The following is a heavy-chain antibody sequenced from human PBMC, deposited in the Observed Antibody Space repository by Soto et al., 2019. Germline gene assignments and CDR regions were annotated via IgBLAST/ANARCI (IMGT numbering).Heavy chain of an antibody. CDR1: GYSFTSYW. V-gene: IGHV5-10-1*01. CDR3: ARRVRYCSGGSCPRPCDWFDP. Sequence: GESLKISCKGSGYSFTSYWISWVRQMPGKGLEWMGRIDPSDSYTNYSPSFQGHVTISADKSISTAYLQWSSLKASDTAMYYCARRVRYCSGGSCPRPCDWFDPWGQGTLVTVSS. D-gene: IGHD2-15*01. CDR2: IDPSDSYT. J-gene: IGHJ5*02.